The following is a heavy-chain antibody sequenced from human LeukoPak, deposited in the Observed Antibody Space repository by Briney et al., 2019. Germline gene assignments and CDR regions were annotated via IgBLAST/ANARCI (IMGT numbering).Heavy chain of an antibody. CDR1: GFTFSRYA. V-gene: IGHV3-30-3*01. CDR2: ISYDGSNE. J-gene: IGHJ4*02. Sequence: GGSLRLSCAASGFTFSRYAMHWVRQAPGKGLEWVAVISYDGSNEYYADSVKGRFTISRDRSENTLYLQMNSLRVEDTAVYYCAKVGYYSSGPFSYFDYWGQGTLVTVSS. CDR3: AKVGYYSSGPFSYFDY. D-gene: IGHD3-10*01.